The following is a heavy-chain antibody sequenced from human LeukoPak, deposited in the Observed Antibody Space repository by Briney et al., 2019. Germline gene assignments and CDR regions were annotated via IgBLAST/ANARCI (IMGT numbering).Heavy chain of an antibody. J-gene: IGHJ5*02. V-gene: IGHV1-2*02. CDR1: GYTFTGYY. CDR3: ARGRGYRGGGIDL. CDR2: INPNSGGT. D-gene: IGHD6-25*01. Sequence: ASVKVSCKASGYTFTGYYMHWVRQAPGQGLEWMGWINPNSGGTNYAQKFQGRVTMTRDTSISTAYMELSRLRSDDTAVYYCARGRGYRGGGIDLWGQGTLVTVSS.